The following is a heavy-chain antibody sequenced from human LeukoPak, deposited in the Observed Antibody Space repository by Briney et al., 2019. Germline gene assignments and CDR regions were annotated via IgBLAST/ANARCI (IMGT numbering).Heavy chain of an antibody. CDR2: IKQDGSEK. CDR3: ASSVVVPAADAFDI. Sequence: GGSLRLSCAASGFTFSSYSMNWVRQAPGKGLEWVANIKQDGSEKYYVDSVKGRFTISRDNAKNSLYLQMNSLRAEDTAVYYCASSVVVPAADAFDIWGQGTMVTVSS. V-gene: IGHV3-7*01. CDR1: GFTFSSYS. J-gene: IGHJ3*02. D-gene: IGHD2-2*01.